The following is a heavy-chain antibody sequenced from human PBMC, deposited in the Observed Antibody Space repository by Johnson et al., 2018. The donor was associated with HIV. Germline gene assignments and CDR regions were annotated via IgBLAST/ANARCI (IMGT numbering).Heavy chain of an antibody. CDR2: ISGSGGST. CDR1: GFTFSSYA. V-gene: IGHV3-23*04. J-gene: IGHJ3*02. Sequence: VESGGGVVQPGRSLRLSCAASGFTFSSYAMHWVRQAPGKGLEWVSAISGSGGSTYYADSVKGRFTISRDNSKNTLYLQMNSLRAEDTAVYYCVVDGYDNDAFDIWGQGTMVTVSS. D-gene: IGHD5-12*01. CDR3: VVDGYDNDAFDI.